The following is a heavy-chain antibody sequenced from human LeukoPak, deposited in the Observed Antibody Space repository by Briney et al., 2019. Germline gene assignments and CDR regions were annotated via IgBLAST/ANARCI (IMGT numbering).Heavy chain of an antibody. CDR1: GFTFSHYL. CDR3: GRGGNGIDI. J-gene: IGHJ3*02. D-gene: IGHD2-8*01. V-gene: IGHV3-74*01. CDR2: INSDESNT. Sequence: QPGGSLRLSCAASGFTFSHYLMHWFRQAPGKGLVWVSRINSDESNTNSYADSVKGRFIISRDNAKNTLYLQMNSLRAEDTAVYFCGRGGNGIDIWGQGTTVIVSS.